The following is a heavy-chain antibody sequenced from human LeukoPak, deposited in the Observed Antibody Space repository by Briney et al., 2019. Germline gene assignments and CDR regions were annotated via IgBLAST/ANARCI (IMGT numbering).Heavy chain of an antibody. D-gene: IGHD4-17*01. CDR2: IRYDGSNK. V-gene: IGHV3-30*02. CDR1: GFTFSSYG. CDR3: ARERNHGDYSFDY. Sequence: PGGSLRLSCAASGFTFSSYGMHWVRQAPGKGLEWVAFIRYDGSNKYYADSVKGRFTISRDNSKNTLYLQMNSLRAEDTAVYYCARERNHGDYSFDYWGQGTLVTVSS. J-gene: IGHJ4*02.